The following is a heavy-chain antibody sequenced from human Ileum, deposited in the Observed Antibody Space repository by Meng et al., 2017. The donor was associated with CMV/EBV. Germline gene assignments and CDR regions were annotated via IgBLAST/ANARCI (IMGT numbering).Heavy chain of an antibody. D-gene: IGHD1-14*01. Sequence: QVQLVQSGGEVKKPGAPVKVSCESSGGTFSSNAISWVRHAPGQGLEWMGVISPIFRTSNYAQKFQGRLTITADESTSTAYMELSSLTSGDTAVYYCATSGRGPKYYFDYWGQGTLVTVSS. J-gene: IGHJ4*02. CDR3: ATSGRGPKYYFDY. CDR1: GGTFSSNA. V-gene: IGHV1-69*12. CDR2: ISPIFRTS.